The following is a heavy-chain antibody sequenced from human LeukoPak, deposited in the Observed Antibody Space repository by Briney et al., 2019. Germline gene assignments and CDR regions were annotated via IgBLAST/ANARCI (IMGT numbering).Heavy chain of an antibody. Sequence: GGSLRLSCSASGFTFSSYAMHWVRQAPGKALEYVSAISSNGGSTYYADSVKGRFTISRDNSKNTLYLQMSSLRAEDTAVYYCVKTPQYYYDSSGFYSNWGQGTLVTVSS. CDR1: GFTFSSYA. V-gene: IGHV3-64D*09. CDR3: VKTPQYYYDSSGFYSN. D-gene: IGHD3-22*01. J-gene: IGHJ4*02. CDR2: ISSNGGST.